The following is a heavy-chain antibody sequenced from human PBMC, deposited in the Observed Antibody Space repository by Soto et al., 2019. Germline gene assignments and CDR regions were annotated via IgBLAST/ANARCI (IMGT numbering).Heavy chain of an antibody. CDR1: GGTFSSYA. V-gene: IGHV1-69*01. CDR2: IIPIFGTA. CDR3: ARDNYYDSSGYYYASFDY. Sequence: QVQLVQSGAEVKKPGSSVKVSCKASGGTFSSYAISWVRQAPGQGLEWRGGIIPIFGTANYAQKFQGRVTITADESTSTAYMELSSLRSEDTAVYYCARDNYYDSSGYYYASFDYWGQVTLFTVSS. J-gene: IGHJ4*02. D-gene: IGHD3-22*01.